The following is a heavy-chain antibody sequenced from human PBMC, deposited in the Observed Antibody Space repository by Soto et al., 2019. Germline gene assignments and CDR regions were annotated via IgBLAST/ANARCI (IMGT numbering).Heavy chain of an antibody. D-gene: IGHD3-3*01. CDR3: SSYDFWGGSKYFDY. Sequence: SETLSLTCTVSGGSISSSSYYWGWIRQPPGKGLEWIGSIYYSGSTYYNPSLKSRVTISVDTSKNQFSLKLSSVTAADTAVYYCSSYDFWGGSKYFDYWGQGTLVTGSS. CDR2: IYYSGST. CDR1: GGSISSSSYY. V-gene: IGHV4-39*01. J-gene: IGHJ4*02.